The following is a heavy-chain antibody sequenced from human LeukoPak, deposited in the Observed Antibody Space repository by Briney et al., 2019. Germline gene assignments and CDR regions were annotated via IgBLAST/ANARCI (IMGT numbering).Heavy chain of an antibody. CDR1: GYTFTRYD. J-gene: IGHJ4*02. CDR3: ARGRSGTHLLAEFDY. D-gene: IGHD1-26*01. Sequence: ASARVSCKTSGYTFTRYDIHWVRQAVGQGPEWMGWVNPNSGSTGYAKKFQGRVVIMEDTSISTAYLELNSLRSEDSAVYYCARGRSGTHLLAEFDYWGQGTLVTASS. V-gene: IGHV1-8*03. CDR2: VNPNSGST.